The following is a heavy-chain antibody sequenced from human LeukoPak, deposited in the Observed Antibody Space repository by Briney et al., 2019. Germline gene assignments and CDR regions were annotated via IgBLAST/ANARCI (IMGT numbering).Heavy chain of an antibody. CDR3: ARGAGGYGDYSLWLGY. CDR2: ISAYNGNT. CDR1: GYTLSGYG. V-gene: IGHV1-18*01. Sequence: ASVKVSCKASGYTLSGYGFSWVRQAPGQGLEWMGWISAYNGNTKFAQKYQGRVTMTTDTSTSTAYMELRSLRSDDTAVYYCARGAGGYGDYSLWLGYWGQGTLVTVSS. J-gene: IGHJ4*02. D-gene: IGHD4-17*01.